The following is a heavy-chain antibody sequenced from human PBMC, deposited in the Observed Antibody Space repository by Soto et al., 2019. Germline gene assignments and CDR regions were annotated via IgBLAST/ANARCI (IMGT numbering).Heavy chain of an antibody. V-gene: IGHV3-23*01. D-gene: IGHD3-10*01. CDR3: AKDLIPHYYGSGSYYDY. CDR2: ISGSGGST. Sequence: GGSLRLSCAASGFTFSSYAMSWVRQAPGKGLEWVSAISGSGGSTYYADSVKGRFTISRDNSKNTLYLQMNSLRAEDTAVYYCAKDLIPHYYGSGSYYDYWGQGTLVTV. J-gene: IGHJ4*02. CDR1: GFTFSSYA.